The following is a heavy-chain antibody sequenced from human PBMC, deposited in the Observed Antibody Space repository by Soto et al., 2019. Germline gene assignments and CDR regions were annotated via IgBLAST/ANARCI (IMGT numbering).Heavy chain of an antibody. Sequence: GGSLRLSCAASGFTFSSYGMHWVRPAPGKGLEWVAVIWYDGSNKYYAGSVKGRFTISRDNSKNTLYLQMNSLRAEDTAVYYYARDYYDSSGYYPNLHFDYWGQGTLVTVSS. J-gene: IGHJ4*02. CDR1: GFTFSSYG. D-gene: IGHD3-22*01. CDR2: IWYDGSNK. V-gene: IGHV3-33*01. CDR3: ARDYYDSSGYYPNLHFDY.